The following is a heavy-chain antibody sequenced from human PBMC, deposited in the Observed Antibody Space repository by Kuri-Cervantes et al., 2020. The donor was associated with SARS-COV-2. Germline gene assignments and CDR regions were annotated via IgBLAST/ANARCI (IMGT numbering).Heavy chain of an antibody. J-gene: IGHJ4*02. V-gene: IGHV3-7*01. CDR3: ARELGGGSV. CDR1: GFTFSSYW. CDR2: IKLDGREK. D-gene: IGHD2-15*01. Sequence: GGSLRLSCAASGFTFSSYWMSWVRQAPGKGLEWVANIKLDGREKYYVDSVKGRFTITRDNAKNSLYLQMNSLRAEDTAVYYCARELGGGSVWGQGTLVTVSS.